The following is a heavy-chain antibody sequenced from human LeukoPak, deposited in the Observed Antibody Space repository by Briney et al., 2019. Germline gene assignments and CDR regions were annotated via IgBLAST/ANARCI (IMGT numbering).Heavy chain of an antibody. J-gene: IGHJ4*02. CDR3: ARLGRMATIGYFDY. CDR2: IYHSGST. CDR1: GGSISSGDYY. D-gene: IGHD5-24*01. Sequence: SQTLSLTCTVSGGSISSGDYYWGWIRQPPGKGLEWIGSIYHSGSTYYNPSLKSRVTISVDTSKNQFSLKLSSVTAADTAVYYCARLGRMATIGYFDYWGQGTLVTVSS. V-gene: IGHV4-39*07.